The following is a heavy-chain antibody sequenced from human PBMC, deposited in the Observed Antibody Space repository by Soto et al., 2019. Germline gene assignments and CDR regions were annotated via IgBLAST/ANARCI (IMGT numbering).Heavy chain of an antibody. D-gene: IGHD2-15*01. V-gene: IGHV3-30-3*01. Sequence: PGGSLRLSCAASGFTLSNFAMYWVRQAPGKGLEWVTVISYDGSHKYYADSVKGRFTISRDNSKNTLYLQMNNLRAEDSAVYFCARDYSYQRAMDVWGQGTTVTVSS. J-gene: IGHJ6*02. CDR2: ISYDGSHK. CDR1: GFTLSNFA. CDR3: ARDYSYQRAMDV.